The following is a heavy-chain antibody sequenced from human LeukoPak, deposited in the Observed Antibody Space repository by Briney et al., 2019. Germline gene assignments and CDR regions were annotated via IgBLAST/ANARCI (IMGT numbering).Heavy chain of an antibody. J-gene: IGHJ4*02. V-gene: IGHV5-51*01. CDR3: ATHLKFGWFGELSI. D-gene: IGHD3-10*01. Sequence: HGESLKISCQGSGYTFSSYWIAWVRQMPGKGLEWMGSIYAVDSQTRHSPSFQGQVTFSVDKPISTAYLQWSSLKASDTAMYFCATHLKFGWFGELSIWGQGTLVTVSS. CDR2: IYAVDSQT. CDR1: GYTFSSYW.